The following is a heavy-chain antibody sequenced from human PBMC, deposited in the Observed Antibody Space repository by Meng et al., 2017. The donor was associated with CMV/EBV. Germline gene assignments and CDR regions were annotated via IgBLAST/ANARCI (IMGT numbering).Heavy chain of an antibody. Sequence: GGSLRLSCAASGFTFSNAWMSWVRQAPGKGLEWVGRIKSKTDGGTTDYAAPVKGRFTISRDDSKNTLYLQMNSLKTEDTAVYYCTTDPAEWKLPFDYWGQGTLVTVSS. CDR2: IKSKTDGGTT. J-gene: IGHJ4*02. V-gene: IGHV3-15*01. CDR3: TTDPAEWKLPFDY. CDR1: GFTFSNAW. D-gene: IGHD1-26*01.